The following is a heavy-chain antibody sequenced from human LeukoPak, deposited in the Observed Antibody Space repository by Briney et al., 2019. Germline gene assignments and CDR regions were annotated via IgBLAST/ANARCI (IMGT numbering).Heavy chain of an antibody. CDR3: ARDKWVVPAASYYYYYMDV. V-gene: IGHV1-46*01. D-gene: IGHD2-2*01. Sequence: ASVKVSCKASGYTFTGYYMHWVRQAPGQGLEWMGWINPSGGSTSYAQKFQGRVTMTRDMSTSTVYMELSSLRSEDTAVYYCARDKWVVPAASYYYYYMDVWGKGTTVTVSS. CDR2: INPSGGST. J-gene: IGHJ6*03. CDR1: GYTFTGYY.